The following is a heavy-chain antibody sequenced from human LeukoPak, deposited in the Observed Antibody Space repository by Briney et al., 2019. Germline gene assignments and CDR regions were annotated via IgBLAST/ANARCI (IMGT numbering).Heavy chain of an antibody. CDR1: GGSISSYY. Sequence: SETLSLTCTVSGGSISSYYWSWIRQPAGKGLEWIGRIYTSGSTNYNPSLKSRVTMSVDTSKNQFSLKLSSVTAADTAVYYCARGSGADIVVVVAAPTAFDIWGQGTMVTVSS. D-gene: IGHD2-15*01. V-gene: IGHV4-4*07. CDR3: ARGSGADIVVVVAAPTAFDI. J-gene: IGHJ3*02. CDR2: IYTSGST.